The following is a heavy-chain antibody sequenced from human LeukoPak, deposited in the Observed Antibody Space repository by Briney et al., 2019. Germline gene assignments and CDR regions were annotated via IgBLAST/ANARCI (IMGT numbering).Heavy chain of an antibody. V-gene: IGHV3-30-3*01. CDR2: ISYDGSNK. CDR1: GFTFSSYA. D-gene: IGHD5-18*01. Sequence: GGSLRLSCAASGFTFSSYAMHWVRQAPGKGLEWVAVISYDGSNKYYADSVKGRFTISRDNSKNTLYLQMNSLRAEDTAVYYCAREGDVDTAMGSWGQGTLVTVSS. CDR3: AREGDVDTAMGS. J-gene: IGHJ5*02.